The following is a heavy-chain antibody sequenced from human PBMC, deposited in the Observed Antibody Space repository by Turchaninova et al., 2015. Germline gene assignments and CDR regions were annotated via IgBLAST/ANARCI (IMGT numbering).Heavy chain of an antibody. D-gene: IGHD6-25*01. CDR3: ARNRGGGYAPSFDY. CDR1: GYSISIGYD. Sequence: QVQLQESGPGLVKPSETLSLTCPVSGYSISIGYDRGWIRPPTGKVLESIGNSYHSWSTYYNPSLKSLITISVDKSKNQFSLKLYSVTAADTAVYYCARNRGGGYAPSFDYWGQGTLVTVSS. V-gene: IGHV4-38-2*01. J-gene: IGHJ4*02. CDR2: SYHSWST.